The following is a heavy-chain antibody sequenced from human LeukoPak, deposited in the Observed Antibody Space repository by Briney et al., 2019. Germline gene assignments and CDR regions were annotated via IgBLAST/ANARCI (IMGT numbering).Heavy chain of an antibody. J-gene: IGHJ3*02. Sequence: GGSLRLSCAASGFTFSSYAMSWVRQAPGKGLEWVSAISGSGGSTYYADSVKGRFTISRDNSKNTLYLQMNSLRAEDTAVYYCAKFLHWGSYLHLAFDIWGQGTMVTVSA. CDR1: GFTFSSYA. CDR2: ISGSGGST. CDR3: AKFLHWGSYLHLAFDI. V-gene: IGHV3-23*01. D-gene: IGHD3-16*02.